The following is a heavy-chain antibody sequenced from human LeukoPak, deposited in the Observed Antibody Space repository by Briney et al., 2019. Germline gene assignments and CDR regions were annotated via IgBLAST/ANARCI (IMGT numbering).Heavy chain of an antibody. Sequence: GGSLRLSCAASGFTFSDHYIDWVRQAPGKGLEWVGRARNRRNGYSTQYAAYVKGRFTFSRDDSENTVYLQTNSLKTEDTAVYFCARIMRVDYGTYYFDYWGPGTLVTVSS. D-gene: IGHD4/OR15-4a*01. CDR1: GFTFSDHY. CDR3: ARIMRVDYGTYYFDY. CDR2: ARNRRNGYST. V-gene: IGHV3-72*01. J-gene: IGHJ4*02.